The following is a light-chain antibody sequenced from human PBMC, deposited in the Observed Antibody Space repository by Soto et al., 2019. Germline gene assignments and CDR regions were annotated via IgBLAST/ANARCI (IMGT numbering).Light chain of an antibody. CDR2: GIS. CDR3: QPYNNWPLT. CDR1: HTISSSY. J-gene: IGKJ4*01. Sequence: EIVLTQSPGTLSLSPGERATLSCRASHTISSSYLAWYQQKPGQAPRLLMYGISRRATGIPDRFSGSGSGTDFTLTINSLQSEDFAVYYCQPYNNWPLTFGGGTKVDIK. V-gene: IGKV3-20*01.